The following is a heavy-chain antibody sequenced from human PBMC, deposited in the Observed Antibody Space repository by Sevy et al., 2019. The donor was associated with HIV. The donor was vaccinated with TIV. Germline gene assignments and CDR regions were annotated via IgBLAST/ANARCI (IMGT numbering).Heavy chain of an antibody. CDR3: ARDMHIGPGITIFGFDY. D-gene: IGHD3-3*01. CDR1: GFTFSSYS. Sequence: GGSLRLSCAASGFTFSSYSMNWVRQAPGKGLEWVSYISSSSSTIYYADSLKGRFTISRDNAKNSLYLQMNSLRDEDTAVYYCARDMHIGPGITIFGFDYWGQGTLVTVSS. J-gene: IGHJ4*02. V-gene: IGHV3-48*02. CDR2: ISSSSSTI.